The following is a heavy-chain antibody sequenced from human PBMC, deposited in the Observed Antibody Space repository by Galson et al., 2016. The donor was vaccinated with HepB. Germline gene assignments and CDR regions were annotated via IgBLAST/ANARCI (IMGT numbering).Heavy chain of an antibody. CDR2: VDSSGHST. J-gene: IGHJ6*02. CDR1: EFTFSSYA. CDR3: AKAATPVFYYHGMDV. Sequence: SLRLSCAASEFTFSSYAMSWVRQAPGKGLEWVSAVDSSGHSTYYTDSVTGRFTISRDNSKNTLYLQMNSLRYEDTAVYYLAKAATPVFYYHGMDVWGQGTMVTLSS. V-gene: IGHV3-23*01.